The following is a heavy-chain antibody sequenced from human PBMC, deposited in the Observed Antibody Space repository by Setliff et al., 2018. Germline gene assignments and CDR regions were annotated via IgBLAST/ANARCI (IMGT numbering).Heavy chain of an antibody. D-gene: IGHD7-27*01. J-gene: IGHJ6*03. V-gene: IGHV3-74*01. CDR2: INGDGSIT. CDR3: ASIDWGENFYNTDV. Sequence: PGGSLRLSCGASGFTFRKYWMYWVRQVPGKGLVWVARINGDGSITNYADSVRGRFTISRDNAKNTLYLQMNSLRAEDTAVYFCASIDWGENFYNTDVWGKGTTVTVSS. CDR1: GFTFRKYW.